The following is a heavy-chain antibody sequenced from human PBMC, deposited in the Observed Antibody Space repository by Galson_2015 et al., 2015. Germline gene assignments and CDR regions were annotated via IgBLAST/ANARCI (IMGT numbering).Heavy chain of an antibody. V-gene: IGHV1-69*06. CDR1: GGTFSSYA. CDR2: IIPIFGTA. Sequence: SVKVSCKASGGTFSSYAISWVRQAPGQGLEWMGGIIPIFGTANYAQKFQGRVTITADKSTSTAYMELSSLRSEDTAVYYCAKSDYDDLGGWEYWYFDLWGRGTLVTVSS. J-gene: IGHJ2*01. CDR3: AKSDYDDLGGWEYWYFDL. D-gene: IGHD5-12*01.